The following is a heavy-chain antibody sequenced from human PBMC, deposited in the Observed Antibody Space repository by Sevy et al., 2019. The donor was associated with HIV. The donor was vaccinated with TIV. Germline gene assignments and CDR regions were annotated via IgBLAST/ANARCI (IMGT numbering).Heavy chain of an antibody. D-gene: IGHD1-26*01. J-gene: IGHJ4*02. V-gene: IGHV3-7*01. CDR2: RKQDGSEK. CDR3: AMGGIVGAASDY. CDR1: GFTLSNYW. Sequence: GGSLRLSCAASGFTLSNYWMTWVRQAPGKGLEWVATRKQDGSEKYFVDSVKGRITISRDNAKNSLYLQLNSLRAEDTAVYYCAMGGIVGAASDYWGQGTLVTVSS.